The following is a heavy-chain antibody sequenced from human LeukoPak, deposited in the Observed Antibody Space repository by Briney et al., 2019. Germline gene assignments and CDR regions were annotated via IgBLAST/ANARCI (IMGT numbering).Heavy chain of an antibody. V-gene: IGHV5-51*01. CDR3: ETHPPERYSGYAPLFDY. CDR1: GYSFTSYW. J-gene: IGHJ4*02. D-gene: IGHD5-12*01. CDR2: IYPGDSDT. Sequence: GESLKISCKGSGYSFTSYWIGWVRQMPGKGLVWMGIIYPGDSDTRYSPSFQGQVIISADKSISTAYLQWSSLKGSDTAIYYCETHPPERYSGYAPLFDYWGQGTLVTVSS.